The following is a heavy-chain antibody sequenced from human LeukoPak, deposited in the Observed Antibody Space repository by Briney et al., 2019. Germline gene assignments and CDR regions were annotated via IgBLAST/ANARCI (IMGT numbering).Heavy chain of an antibody. CDR2: IYSGGST. J-gene: IGHJ6*04. CDR3: ARQAGYYYYGMDV. Sequence: PGGSLRLSCAASGFTFSSNYMSWVRQARGKGLEWVSVIYSGGSTYYADSVKGRFTISRDNSKNTLYLQMNSRRAEDTAVYYCARQAGYYYYGMDVWGKGTTVTVSS. CDR1: GFTFSSNY. V-gene: IGHV3-53*01.